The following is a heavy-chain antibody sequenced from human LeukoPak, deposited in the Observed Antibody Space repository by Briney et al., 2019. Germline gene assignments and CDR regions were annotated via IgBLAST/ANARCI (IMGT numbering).Heavy chain of an antibody. CDR1: GYTFISYD. CDR3: ARGDSSSWYYYMDV. V-gene: IGHV1-8*03. CDR2: MNPNSGNT. Sequence: ASVKVSCKASGYTFISYDINWVRQATGHGLEWMGWMNPNSGNTGYAQKFQGRVTITRNTSISTAYMELGSLRSEDTAVYYCARGDSSSWYYYMDVWGKGTTVTVSS. D-gene: IGHD6-13*01. J-gene: IGHJ6*03.